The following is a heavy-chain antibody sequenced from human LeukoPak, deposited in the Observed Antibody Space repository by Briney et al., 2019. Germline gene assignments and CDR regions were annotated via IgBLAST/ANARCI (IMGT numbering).Heavy chain of an antibody. CDR1: GLTFSNAW. Sequence: GGSLRLSCAVSGLTFSNAWMRWVRQAPGKGLEWVGRIKSKADGGTTDYAAPVKGRFTISRDDSKNTLYLQMNSLKTEDTAVYYCTTLYAMAAAGVDYWGQGTLVTVSS. CDR2: IKSKADGGTT. J-gene: IGHJ4*02. CDR3: TTLYAMAAAGVDY. D-gene: IGHD6-13*01. V-gene: IGHV3-15*01.